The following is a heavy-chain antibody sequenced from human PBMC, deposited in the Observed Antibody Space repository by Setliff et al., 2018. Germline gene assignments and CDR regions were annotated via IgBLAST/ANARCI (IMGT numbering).Heavy chain of an antibody. CDR1: GGPISSYY. CDR3: AREWNYYDSSGYGYAFDI. D-gene: IGHD3-22*01. V-gene: IGHV4-59*01. J-gene: IGHJ3*02. CDR2: IYYSGST. Sequence: NPSETLSLTCTVSGGPISSYYWSWIRQPPGKGLEWIGYIYYSGSTNYNPSLKSRVTISVDTSKNQFSLKLSSVTAADTAVYYCAREWNYYDSSGYGYAFDIWGQGTMVTVSS.